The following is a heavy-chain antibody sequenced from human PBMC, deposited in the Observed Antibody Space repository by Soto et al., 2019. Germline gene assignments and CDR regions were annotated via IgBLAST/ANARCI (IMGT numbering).Heavy chain of an antibody. J-gene: IGHJ4*02. D-gene: IGHD3-22*01. CDR2: ISGSGGST. CDR1: GFTFSSYA. CDR3: AKEVPRYYYDSSGYPVDY. Sequence: GGSLRLSCAASGFTFSSYAMNWVRQAPGKGLEWVSAISGSGGSTYYADSVKGRFTISRDNSKNTLYLQMNSLRAEDTAVYYCAKEVPRYYYDSSGYPVDYWGQGTLVTVSS. V-gene: IGHV3-23*01.